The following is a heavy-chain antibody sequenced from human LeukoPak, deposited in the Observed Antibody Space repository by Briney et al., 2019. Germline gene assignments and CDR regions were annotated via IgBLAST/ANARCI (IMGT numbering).Heavy chain of an antibody. V-gene: IGHV3-23*01. CDR2: LFGGDDSA. J-gene: IGHJ4*02. D-gene: IGHD3-22*01. CDR3: ARAYGSSSAFDH. Sequence: GGCLRLSCAASGFSFSRNAMSWVRQAPGKGLEWVSTLFGGDDSAQHADSVKGRFTMSRDKSENTKYLQMSSLRAEDTALYYCARAYGSSSAFDHWGQGTLVTVS. CDR1: GFSFSRNA.